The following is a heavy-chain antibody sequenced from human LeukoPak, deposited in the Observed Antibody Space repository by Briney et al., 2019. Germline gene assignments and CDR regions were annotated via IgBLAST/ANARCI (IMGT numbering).Heavy chain of an antibody. CDR2: ISYDGRNQ. J-gene: IGHJ4*02. CDR1: GITFSIYG. V-gene: IGHV3-30*02. Sequence: RGSLRLSCVASGITFSIYGTHWVRQAPGKGLEWVAFISYDGRNQYYADFVKGRFTISRDNSRNALFLQMNSLTTEDTAVYYRAKDGDDCIENWGQGSLVTVSS. CDR3: AKDGDDCIEN. D-gene: IGHD3-22*01.